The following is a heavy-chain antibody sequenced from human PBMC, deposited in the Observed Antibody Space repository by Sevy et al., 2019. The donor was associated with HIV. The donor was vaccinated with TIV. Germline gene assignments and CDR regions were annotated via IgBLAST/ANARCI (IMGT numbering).Heavy chain of an antibody. V-gene: IGHV3-15*01. CDR2: IKSKTDGGTT. CDR1: GFTFSNAW. J-gene: IGHJ4*02. D-gene: IGHD5-12*01. Sequence: GGSLRLPCAASGFTFSNAWMSWVRQAPGKGLEWVGRIKSKTDGGTTDYAAPVKGRFTISRDDSKNTLYLQMNSLKTEDTAVYYCTTDRDGYNYYFDYWGQGTLVTVSS. CDR3: TTDRDGYNYYFDY.